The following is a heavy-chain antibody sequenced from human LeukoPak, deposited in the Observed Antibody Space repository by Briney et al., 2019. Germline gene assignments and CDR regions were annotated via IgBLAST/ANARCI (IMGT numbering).Heavy chain of an antibody. J-gene: IGHJ4*02. CDR3: ASRAPYYYRPRIDY. CDR2: ISGSGGST. D-gene: IGHD3-10*01. V-gene: IGHV3-23*01. Sequence: GGSLRLSCAASGFTLSSYAMSWVRPAPGEGLEGVSAISGSGGSTYYADSVKGRFTISRDNSKNTLYLQMNSLRAEDTAVYYCASRAPYYYRPRIDYWGQGTLVTVSS. CDR1: GFTLSSYA.